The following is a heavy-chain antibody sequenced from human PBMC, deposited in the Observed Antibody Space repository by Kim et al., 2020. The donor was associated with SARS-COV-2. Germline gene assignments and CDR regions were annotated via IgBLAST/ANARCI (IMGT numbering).Heavy chain of an antibody. CDR2: IYYSGST. CDR1: GGSVSSGSYY. CDR3: ARWSRVGAPFPGFGY. V-gene: IGHV4-61*01. D-gene: IGHD1-26*01. J-gene: IGHJ4*01. Sequence: SETLSLTCTVSGGSVSSGSYYWSWIRQPPGKGLEWIGYIYYSGSTNYNPSLKSRVTISVDTSKNQFSLKLSSVTAADTAVYYCARWSRVGAPFPGFGYWG.